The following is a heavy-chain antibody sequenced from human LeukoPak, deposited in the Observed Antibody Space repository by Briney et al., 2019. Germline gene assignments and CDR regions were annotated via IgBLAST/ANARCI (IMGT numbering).Heavy chain of an antibody. CDR2: ISGSGGST. V-gene: IGHV3-23*01. CDR3: ASALYGDYSNIDY. Sequence: PGGSLRLSCAASGFTFSSYGMSWVRQAPGKGLEWVSAISGSGGSTYYADSVKGRLTISRDNSKNTPYLQMNSLRAEDTAVYYCASALYGDYSNIDYWGQGTLVTVSS. D-gene: IGHD4-17*01. J-gene: IGHJ4*02. CDR1: GFTFSSYG.